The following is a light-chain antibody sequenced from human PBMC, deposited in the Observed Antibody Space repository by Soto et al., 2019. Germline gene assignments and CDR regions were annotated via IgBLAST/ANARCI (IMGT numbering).Light chain of an antibody. CDR3: QCYDSSLSGRV. CDR2: GNS. V-gene: IGLV1-40*01. Sequence: QSVLTQPPSVSEAPGQRVTISCTGSSSNIGAGYDVHWYQQLPGTAPKLLIYGNSNRPSGVPYRFSGSKSGTSASLAITGLQAEDEADYYCQCYDSSLSGRVFGTGTKLTVL. J-gene: IGLJ1*01. CDR1: SSNIGAGYD.